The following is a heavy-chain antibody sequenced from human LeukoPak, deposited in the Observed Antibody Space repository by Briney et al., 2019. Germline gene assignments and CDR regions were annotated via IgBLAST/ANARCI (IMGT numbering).Heavy chain of an antibody. Sequence: GESLKISCKGSGYSFTSYWIGWVRQMPGKGLEWMAIINPGGSDTRYSPSFQGQVTISADKSISTAYLQWSSLKASDTAMYYCARQNVDIVATPMNFDYWGQGTLVTVSS. J-gene: IGHJ4*02. CDR1: GYSFTSYW. V-gene: IGHV5-51*01. D-gene: IGHD5-12*01. CDR2: INPGGSDT. CDR3: ARQNVDIVATPMNFDY.